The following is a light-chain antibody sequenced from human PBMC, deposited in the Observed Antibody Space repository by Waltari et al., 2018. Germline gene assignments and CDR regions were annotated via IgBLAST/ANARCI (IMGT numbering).Light chain of an antibody. CDR3: HQSGSLPFT. CDR1: QNIGTN. CDR2: YAS. J-gene: IGKJ3*01. V-gene: IGKV6-21*01. Sequence: ELVLTQSPDFQSATPNEKVTITCRASQNIGTNLHWYQQKPYQSPKLLIRYASRSFSGVPSRFSGSGSGTTFTLSISSLQPEYAATYYCHQSGSLPFTFGPGTKVEIK.